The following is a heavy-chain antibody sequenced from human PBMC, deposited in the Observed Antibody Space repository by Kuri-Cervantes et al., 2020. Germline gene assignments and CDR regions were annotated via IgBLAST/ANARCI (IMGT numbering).Heavy chain of an antibody. Sequence: SLKISCAASGFTFDDYAMHWVRQAPGKGLEWVSGISWNSGSIGYADSVKGRFTIPRDNAKNSLYLQMNSLRAEDTALYYCAKAVVVAAPFDYWGQRTLVTVSS. CDR2: ISWNSGSI. V-gene: IGHV3-9*01. CDR3: AKAVVVAAPFDY. CDR1: GFTFDDYA. D-gene: IGHD2-15*01. J-gene: IGHJ4*02.